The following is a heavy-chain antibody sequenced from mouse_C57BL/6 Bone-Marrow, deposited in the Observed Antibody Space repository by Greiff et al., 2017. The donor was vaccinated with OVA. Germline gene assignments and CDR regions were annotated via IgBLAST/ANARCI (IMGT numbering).Heavy chain of an antibody. D-gene: IGHD4-1*01. V-gene: IGHV2-5*01. CDR3: AKTTGTEPWFAY. Sequence: QVQLQQSGPGLVQPSQSLSITCTVSGFSLTSYGVHWVRQSPGKGLEWLGVIWSGGSTDYNAAIMSRLSITKDNSKSQVFFTMNSLQADDTAIYYCAKTTGTEPWFAYWGQGTLVTVSA. CDR2: IWSGGST. CDR1: GFSLTSYG. J-gene: IGHJ3*01.